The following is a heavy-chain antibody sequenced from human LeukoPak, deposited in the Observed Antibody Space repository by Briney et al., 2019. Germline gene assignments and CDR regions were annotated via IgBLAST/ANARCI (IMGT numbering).Heavy chain of an antibody. CDR2: INPSGGST. Sequence: GASVKVSCKASGYTSTSYYMHWVRQAPGQGLEWMGLINPSGGSTSYAQKFQGRVTMTRDTSTSTVYMELSSLRSEDTAVYYCAREVWMGGYSTNASGGIDGMDVWGQGTTVTVSS. D-gene: IGHD5-18*01. J-gene: IGHJ6*02. CDR3: AREVWMGGYSTNASGGIDGMDV. CDR1: GYTSTSYY. V-gene: IGHV1-46*01.